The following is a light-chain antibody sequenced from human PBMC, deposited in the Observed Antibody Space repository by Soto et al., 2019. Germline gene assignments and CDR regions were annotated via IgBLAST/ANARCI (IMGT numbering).Light chain of an antibody. V-gene: IGKV4-1*01. CDR1: QSVLSRSNNKNF. CDR3: QQSYGAPLT. Sequence: DIVLTQSPDSLPVSLGERATISCKSSQSVLSRSNNKNFLTWYQQKPGQPPNKLIYSASTRESGVPDRFSGSGCGTDFTFTISSLQAEDVAVYYCQQSYGAPLTFGQGTKLEIK. J-gene: IGKJ2*01. CDR2: SAS.